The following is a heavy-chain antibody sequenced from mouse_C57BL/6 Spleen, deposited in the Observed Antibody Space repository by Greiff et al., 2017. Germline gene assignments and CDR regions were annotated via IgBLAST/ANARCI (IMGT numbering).Heavy chain of an antibody. CDR3: AREGGLRRYFDD. V-gene: IGHV1-69*01. CDR1: GYTFTSYW. Sequence: VQLQQPGAELVMPGASVKLSCKASGYTFTSYWMHWVKQRPGQGLEWIGEIVPSDSYTNYNQKFKGKSTLTVDKSSSTAYMQLSSLTSEDAAVYECAREGGLRRYFDDWGQGTTLTVSS. J-gene: IGHJ2*01. CDR2: IVPSDSYT. D-gene: IGHD2-4*01.